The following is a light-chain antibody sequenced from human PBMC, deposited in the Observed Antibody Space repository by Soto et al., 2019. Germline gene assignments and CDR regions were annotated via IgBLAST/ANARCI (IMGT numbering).Light chain of an antibody. J-gene: IGLJ3*02. CDR1: SDSVSTSYY. V-gene: IGLV8-61*01. Sequence: QTVVTQEPSFSVSPGGTVTLTCGLSSDSVSTSYYPSSYRQTPGQAPRTLMYNTNTRSSGVPDRFSGSILGNKAALTITGAQADDESDYYCVVYMGSGWVFGGGTKVTVL. CDR2: NTN. CDR3: VVYMGSGWV.